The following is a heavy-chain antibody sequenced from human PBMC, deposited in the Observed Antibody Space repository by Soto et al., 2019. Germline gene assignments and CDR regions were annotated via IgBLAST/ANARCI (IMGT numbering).Heavy chain of an antibody. J-gene: IGHJ4*02. CDR2: ISSSGSTI. V-gene: IGHV3-11*01. Sequence: GGSLRLSCAASGFTFSDYYMSWIRQAPGKGLEWVSYISSSGSTIYYADSVKGRFTISRNNAKNSLYLQMNSLRAEDTAVYYCARGEDYDSSGYYYVVDYWGQGTLVTVSS. CDR1: GFTFSDYY. D-gene: IGHD3-22*01. CDR3: ARGEDYDSSGYYYVVDY.